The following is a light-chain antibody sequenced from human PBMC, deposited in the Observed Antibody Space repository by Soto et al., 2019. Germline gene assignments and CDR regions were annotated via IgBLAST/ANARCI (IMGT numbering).Light chain of an antibody. CDR3: QQLNTSPYT. CDR2: AVS. CDR1: QGVGNY. V-gene: IGKV1-9*01. J-gene: IGKJ2*01. Sequence: IQLTQSPSFLSASVGDRLTITCRASQGVGNYLAWYQQKPGKAPKLLIYAVSTLQSGVPSRFIGSGSVTEFTLTISSLQPEDVATYYCQQLNTSPYTFGQGTKLEIK.